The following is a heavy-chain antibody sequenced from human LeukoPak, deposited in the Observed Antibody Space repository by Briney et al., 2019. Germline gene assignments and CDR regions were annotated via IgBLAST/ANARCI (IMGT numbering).Heavy chain of an antibody. Sequence: SETLSLTCAVYGGSSSGYYWSWIRQPPGKGLEWIGEINHSGSTNYNPSPKSRVTISVDTSKNQFSLKLSSVTAADTAVYYCARGSRLGANYFDYWGQGTLVTVSS. CDR3: ARGSRLGANYFDY. CDR1: GGSSSGYY. CDR2: INHSGST. J-gene: IGHJ4*02. D-gene: IGHD3-16*01. V-gene: IGHV4-34*01.